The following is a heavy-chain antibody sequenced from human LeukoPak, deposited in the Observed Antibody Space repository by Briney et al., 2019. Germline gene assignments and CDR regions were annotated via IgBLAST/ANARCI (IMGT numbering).Heavy chain of an antibody. CDR1: GGSISSYY. J-gene: IGHJ5*02. D-gene: IGHD3-3*01. V-gene: IGHV4-4*07. Sequence: ASETLSLTCTVSGGSISSYYWSWIRQPAGKGLEWIGRIYTSGSTNYNPSLKSRVTVSVDTSKNQCSLKLSSVTAADTAVYYCARVDGYDFWSGYYAHNWFDPWGQGTLVTVSS. CDR2: IYTSGST. CDR3: ARVDGYDFWSGYYAHNWFDP.